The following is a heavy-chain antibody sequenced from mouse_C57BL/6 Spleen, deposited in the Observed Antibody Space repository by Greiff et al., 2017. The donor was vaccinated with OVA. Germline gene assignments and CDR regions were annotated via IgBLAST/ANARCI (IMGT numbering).Heavy chain of an antibody. Sequence: QVQLQQPGAELVKPGASVKLSCKASGYTFTSYWMHWVKQRPGQGLEWIGMIHPNSGSTNYTEKFKSKATLTVDKSSSNAYMQLSSLTSEDSAVYACARQAGTGAMDYWGQGTSVTVSS. CDR2: IHPNSGST. CDR1: GYTFTSYW. D-gene: IGHD4-1*01. CDR3: ARQAGTGAMDY. J-gene: IGHJ4*01. V-gene: IGHV1-64*01.